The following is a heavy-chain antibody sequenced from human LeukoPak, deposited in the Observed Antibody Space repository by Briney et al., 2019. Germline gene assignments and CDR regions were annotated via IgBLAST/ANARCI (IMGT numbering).Heavy chain of an antibody. CDR2: ISGSGGST. D-gene: IGHD1-26*01. CDR1: GFTFSSYA. J-gene: IGHJ5*02. CDR3: AKPICGGSYCVGARKWFDP. Sequence: PGGSLRLSCAASGFTFSSYAMSWVRQAPGKGLEWVSAISGSGGSTYYADSVKGRFTISRDNSKNTLYLQMNSLRAEDTAVYYCAKPICGGSYCVGARKWFDPWGQGTLVTVSS. V-gene: IGHV3-23*01.